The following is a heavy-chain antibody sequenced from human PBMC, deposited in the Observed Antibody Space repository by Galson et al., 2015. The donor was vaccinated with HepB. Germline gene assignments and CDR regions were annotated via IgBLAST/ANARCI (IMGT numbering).Heavy chain of an antibody. J-gene: IGHJ4*02. Sequence: TLSLTCTVSGGSISSSSYYWGWIRQPPGKGLEWIGSIYYSGSTYYNPSLKSRVTISVDTSKNQFSLKLSSVTAADTAVYYCAYSSSWWFDYWGQGTLVTVSS. CDR3: AYSSSWWFDY. D-gene: IGHD6-13*01. CDR1: GGSISSSSYY. V-gene: IGHV4-39*01. CDR2: IYYSGST.